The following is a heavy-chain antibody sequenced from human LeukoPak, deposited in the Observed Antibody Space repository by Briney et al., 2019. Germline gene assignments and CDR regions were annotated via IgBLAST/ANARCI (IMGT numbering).Heavy chain of an antibody. Sequence: ASVKVSCKASGYTFANYGISWVRQAPGHGLEWMGWISINNGNTKYAQKFQGRVTMTTDTSTSTAYMELRSLTSDDTAVYYCARDHHYYDSTGYFGYWGQGTLVTVSS. J-gene: IGHJ4*02. CDR3: ARDHHYYDSTGYFGY. D-gene: IGHD3-22*01. CDR2: ISINNGNT. V-gene: IGHV1-18*01. CDR1: GYTFANYG.